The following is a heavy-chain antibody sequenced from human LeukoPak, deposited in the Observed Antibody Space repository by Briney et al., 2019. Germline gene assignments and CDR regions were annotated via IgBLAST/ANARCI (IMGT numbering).Heavy chain of an antibody. Sequence: GGSLRLSCAASGFTFSSYGMNWVRQAPGKGLEWVSTIRNSGSSTSYADSVKGRFTISRDNSKNTLYLQLNSLRADDTALYYCAKQSHDYGGYMDFWGQGTLVTVSS. CDR3: AKQSHDYGGYMDF. D-gene: IGHD4-17*01. J-gene: IGHJ4*02. V-gene: IGHV3-23*01. CDR2: IRNSGSST. CDR1: GFTFSSYG.